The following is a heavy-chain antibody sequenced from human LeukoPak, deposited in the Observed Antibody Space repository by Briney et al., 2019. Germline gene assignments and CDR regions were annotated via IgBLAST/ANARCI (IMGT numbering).Heavy chain of an antibody. CDR2: IKSKIDGGTT. CDR3: TTGGHYAEH. CDR1: GFTFSDAW. J-gene: IGHJ4*02. Sequence: GSLRLTCAASGFTFSDAWMTWVRQAPGKGLEWVGRIKSKIDGGTTDYAAPVKGRFTISRDDSKNTLYLQMNSLKTEDTAGYYFTTGGHYAEHWGQGTLVTVSS. V-gene: IGHV3-15*01. D-gene: IGHD3-3*01.